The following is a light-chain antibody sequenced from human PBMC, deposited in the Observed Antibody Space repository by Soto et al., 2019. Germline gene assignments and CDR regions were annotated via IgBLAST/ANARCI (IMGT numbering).Light chain of an antibody. CDR2: GTS. CDR1: HSINSH. V-gene: IGKV1-39*01. Sequence: DIQLTQSPSSLSASEGDTVTITCRASHSINSHLNWYQQKSGEAPKFLIYGTSDLHTGVPSRFSGSRSGTDFTRTLSSLQPEDCAIYYCQQSYRTPFTFGQGTKLEIK. J-gene: IGKJ2*01. CDR3: QQSYRTPFT.